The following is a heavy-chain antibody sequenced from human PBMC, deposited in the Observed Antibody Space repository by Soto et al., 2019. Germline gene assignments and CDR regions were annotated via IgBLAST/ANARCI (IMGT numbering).Heavy chain of an antibody. CDR2: INHSGST. Sequence: SETLSLTCAVYGGSFSGYYWSWIRQPPGKGLEWIGDINHSGSTNYNPSLKSRVTISVDRSKNQFSLKLSSVTAADTAVYYCARYSSSWLFDYWGQGTLVTVSS. V-gene: IGHV4-34*01. J-gene: IGHJ4*02. CDR3: ARYSSSWLFDY. D-gene: IGHD6-13*01. CDR1: GGSFSGYY.